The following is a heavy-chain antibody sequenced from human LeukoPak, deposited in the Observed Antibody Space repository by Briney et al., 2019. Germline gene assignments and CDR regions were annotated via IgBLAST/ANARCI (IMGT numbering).Heavy chain of an antibody. CDR3: ARANMDYYGMDV. CDR1: GGSISSSSYY. Sequence: PSETLSLTCTVSGGSISSSSYYWGWIRQPPGKGLEWIGSIYYSGSTYYNPSLKSRVTISVDTSKNQFSLKLSSVTAADTAVYYCARANMDYYGMDVWGQGTTVTVSS. CDR2: IYYSGST. J-gene: IGHJ6*02. D-gene: IGHD2/OR15-2a*01. V-gene: IGHV4-39*07.